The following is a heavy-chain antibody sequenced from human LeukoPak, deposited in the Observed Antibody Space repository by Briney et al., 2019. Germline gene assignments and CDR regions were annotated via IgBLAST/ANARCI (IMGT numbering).Heavy chain of an antibody. J-gene: IGHJ6*03. CDR3: ARDPYSGNYGNDYYYYMDV. CDR1: GFTFDDYG. V-gene: IGHV3-20*04. D-gene: IGHD1-26*01. Sequence: GGSLRLSCAASGFTFDDYGMSWVRQAPGKGLEWVSGISWNSGSMGYADSVKGRFTISRDNAKNSLYLQMDSLGPEDTAVYYCARDPYSGNYGNDYYYYMDVWGKGTTVTISS. CDR2: ISWNSGSM.